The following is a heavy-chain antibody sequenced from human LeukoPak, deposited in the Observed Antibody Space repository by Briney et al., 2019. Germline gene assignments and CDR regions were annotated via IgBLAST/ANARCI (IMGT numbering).Heavy chain of an antibody. Sequence: SETLSLTCTVSGGSISSYYWSWIRHPPGKGMELIGYIYYSGSTNYNPSLKSRVTISVDTPKNQFSLKLSSVTAADTAVYYCAREVAGSGLSYNWFDPWGQGTLVTVSS. D-gene: IGHD6-19*01. J-gene: IGHJ5*02. CDR3: AREVAGSGLSYNWFDP. CDR1: GGSISSYY. CDR2: IYYSGST. V-gene: IGHV4-59*01.